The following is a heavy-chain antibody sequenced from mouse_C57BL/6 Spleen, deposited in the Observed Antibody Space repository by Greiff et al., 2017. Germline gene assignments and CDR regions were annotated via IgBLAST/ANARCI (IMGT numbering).Heavy chain of an antibody. V-gene: IGHV1-18*01. Sequence: VQLQQSGPELVKPGASVKIPCKASGYTFTDYNMDWVKQSHGQSLEWIGDINPNNGGTIYNQKFKGKATLTVDKSSSTAYMELSSLTSEDTAVYYCARAGWLQPHYYAMDDWGQGTSVTVSS. CDR3: ARAGWLQPHYYAMDD. J-gene: IGHJ4*01. CDR2: INPNNGGT. D-gene: IGHD2-2*01. CDR1: GYTFTDYN.